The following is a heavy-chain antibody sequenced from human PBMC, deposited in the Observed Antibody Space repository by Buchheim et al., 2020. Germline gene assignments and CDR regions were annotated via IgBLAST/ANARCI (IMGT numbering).Heavy chain of an antibody. CDR1: GFTFSNYI. J-gene: IGHJ4*02. D-gene: IGHD4/OR15-4a*01. CDR2: ITSDGTIT. V-gene: IGHV3-74*01. Sequence: EVQLVESGGGLVQPGGSLRLSCAASGFTFSNYIMHWVRQAPGKGLVWVSRITSDGTITTSADSVEGRFTVSRDNAQHTLYLQMDSLGAEDTAVYFCARDFDYKIDSWGQGAL. CDR3: ARDFDYKIDS.